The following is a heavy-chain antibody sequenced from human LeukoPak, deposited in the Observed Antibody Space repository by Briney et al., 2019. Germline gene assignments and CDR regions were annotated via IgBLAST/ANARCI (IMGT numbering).Heavy chain of an antibody. D-gene: IGHD3-10*01. CDR2: ISSSGSTI. V-gene: IGHV3-48*03. CDR1: GFTFSSYE. CDR3: ARSWFGELTFDY. Sequence: GGSLRLSCAASGFTFSSYEMNWVRQAPGKGLERVSYISSSGSTIYYADSVKGRFTISRDNAKNSLYLQMNSLRAEDTAVYYCARSWFGELTFDYWGQGTLVTVFS. J-gene: IGHJ4*02.